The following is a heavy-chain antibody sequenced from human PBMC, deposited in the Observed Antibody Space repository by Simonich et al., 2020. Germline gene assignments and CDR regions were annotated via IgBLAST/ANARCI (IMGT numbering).Heavy chain of an antibody. Sequence: QVQLVQSGAEVKKPGASVKVSCTASGYTFTSYGISWVRQSPGQELEWMGGISANTGKRTYAQKLKGRVTMNTDTSTSTAYLELRSLRADDTAVDYCARASRGTWWYYYFDYWGQGTLVTVSS. CDR3: ARASRGTWWYYYFDY. D-gene: IGHD2-15*01. V-gene: IGHV1-18*01. CDR2: ISANTGKR. J-gene: IGHJ4*02. CDR1: GYTFTSYG.